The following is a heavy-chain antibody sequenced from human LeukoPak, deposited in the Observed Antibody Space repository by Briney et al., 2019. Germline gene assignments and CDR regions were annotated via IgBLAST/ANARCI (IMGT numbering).Heavy chain of an antibody. Sequence: GESLKISCKGSGYSFSSYWIAWVRQMPGKGLEWMGIIYPGDSDTRYSPSFQGQVTNSADKSTSTAYLQWSSLKVSDTAMYYCARHQAGDYWGQGTVVNVSP. CDR3: ARHQAGDY. CDR2: IYPGDSDT. D-gene: IGHD6-13*01. CDR1: GYSFSSYW. V-gene: IGHV5-51*01. J-gene: IGHJ4*02.